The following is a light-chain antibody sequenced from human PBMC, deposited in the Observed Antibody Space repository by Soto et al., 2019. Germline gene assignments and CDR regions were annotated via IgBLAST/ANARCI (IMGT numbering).Light chain of an antibody. CDR2: DAS. Sequence: EIVLTQSPATLSLSPGERATLSCRASQSVSSYLAWYQHKPGQAPRLLIYDASTRATGIPARFSGSGSGTDFTLTISSLESEDFAVYYCQQRSDWPPGYTFGQGTKLEIK. J-gene: IGKJ2*01. V-gene: IGKV3-11*01. CDR3: QQRSDWPPGYT. CDR1: QSVSSY.